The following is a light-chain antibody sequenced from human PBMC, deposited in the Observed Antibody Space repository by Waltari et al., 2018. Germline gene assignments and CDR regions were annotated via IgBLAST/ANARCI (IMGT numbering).Light chain of an antibody. J-gene: IGKJ1*01. CDR2: DAS. Sequence: EIVLTQSPATLSLSPGERATLSCRASQSVSSYLAWYQQKPGQAPRLLIYDASNRATGIPARFSGSGSGTDFTLTISSLEPEDFAVYYRQHRGTFGQGTKVEIK. V-gene: IGKV3-11*01. CDR1: QSVSSY. CDR3: QHRGT.